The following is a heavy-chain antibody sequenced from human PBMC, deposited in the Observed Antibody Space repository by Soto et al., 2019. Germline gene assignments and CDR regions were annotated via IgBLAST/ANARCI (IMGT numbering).Heavy chain of an antibody. CDR1: GYTFASYG. D-gene: IGHD6-19*01. V-gene: IGHV1-18*01. CDR3: AIPSVAVTWGPFDY. Sequence: ASVKVSCKASGYTFASYGVSWVRQAPGQGLEWMGWISAYNGNTNYAQTLQGRVTMTTDTSTSTAYMELRSLRSDDTAVYYCAIPSVAVTWGPFDYWGQGTLVTVSS. CDR2: ISAYNGNT. J-gene: IGHJ4*02.